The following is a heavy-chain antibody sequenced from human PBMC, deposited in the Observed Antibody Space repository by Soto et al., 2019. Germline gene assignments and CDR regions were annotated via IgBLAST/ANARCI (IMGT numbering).Heavy chain of an antibody. V-gene: IGHV3-49*03. CDR3: TREFAGYCSSTSCYQAP. J-gene: IGHJ5*02. Sequence: GGSLRLPCTAAGFTFGDYAMSWFRQAPGKGLEWVGFIRSKAYGGTTEYAASVKGRFTISRDDSKSIAYLQMNSLKTEDTAVYYCTREFAGYCSSTSCYQAPWGQGTLVTVSS. D-gene: IGHD2-2*01. CDR2: IRSKAYGGTT. CDR1: GFTFGDYA.